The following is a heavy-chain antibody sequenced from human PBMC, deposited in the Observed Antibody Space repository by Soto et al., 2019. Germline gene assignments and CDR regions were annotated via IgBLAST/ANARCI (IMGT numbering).Heavy chain of an antibody. CDR3: ARGHHKYYDFWSGYYFDY. V-gene: IGHV1-69*13. D-gene: IGHD3-3*01. CDR1: GGTFSSYA. CDR2: IIPIFGTA. J-gene: IGHJ4*02. Sequence: SVKVSCKASGGTFSSYAISWVRQAPGQGLEWMGGIIPIFGTANYAQKFQGRVTITADESTSTAYMELSSLRSEDTAVYYCARGHHKYYDFWSGYYFDYWGQGTLVTVSS.